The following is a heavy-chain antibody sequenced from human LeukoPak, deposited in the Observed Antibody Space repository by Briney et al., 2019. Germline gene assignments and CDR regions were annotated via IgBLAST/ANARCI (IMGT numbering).Heavy chain of an antibody. CDR3: ARGSDDYGDYYFFDY. J-gene: IGHJ4*02. V-gene: IGHV4-34*01. D-gene: IGHD4-17*01. Sequence: SETLSLTCAVYGGSFSGYYWSWIRQPPGKGLEWIGEINHSGSTNYNPSLKSRVTISVDTSKNQFSLKLSSVTAADTAVYYCARGSDDYGDYYFFDYWGQGTLVTVSS. CDR1: GGSFSGYY. CDR2: INHSGST.